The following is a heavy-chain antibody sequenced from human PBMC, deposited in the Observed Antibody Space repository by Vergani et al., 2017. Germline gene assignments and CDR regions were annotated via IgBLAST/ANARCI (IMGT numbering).Heavy chain of an antibody. Sequence: QVQLQQWGAGLLKPSETLSLTCAVYGGSFSGYYWSWIRQPPGKGLEWIGEINHSGSTNYNPSLKSRVTISVDTSKNQFSLKLSSVTAADTAVYYCARGYSYGWKSFDYWGQGTLVTVSS. D-gene: IGHD5-18*01. CDR1: GGSFSGYY. V-gene: IGHV4-34*01. CDR2: INHSGST. CDR3: ARGYSYGWKSFDY. J-gene: IGHJ4*02.